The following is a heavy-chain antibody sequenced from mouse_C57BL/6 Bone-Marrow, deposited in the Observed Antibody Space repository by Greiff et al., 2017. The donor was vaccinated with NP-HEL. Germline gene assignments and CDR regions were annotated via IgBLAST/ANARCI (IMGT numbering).Heavy chain of an antibody. J-gene: IGHJ4*01. CDR2: ISYSGST. Sequence: EVNVVESGPGLAKPSQTLSLTCSVTGYSITSDYWNWIRKFPGNKLEYMGYISYSGSTYYNPSLKSRISITRDTSKNQYYLQLNSVTTEDTATYYCARSPVWLRRNYYAMDYWGQGTSVTVSS. CDR1: GYSITSDY. CDR3: ARSPVWLRRNYYAMDY. V-gene: IGHV3-8*01. D-gene: IGHD2-2*01.